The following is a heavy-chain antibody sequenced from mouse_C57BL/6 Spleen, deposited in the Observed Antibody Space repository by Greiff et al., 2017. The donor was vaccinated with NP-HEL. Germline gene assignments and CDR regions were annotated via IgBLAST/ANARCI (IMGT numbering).Heavy chain of an antibody. CDR1: GYTFTSYW. Sequence: VQLQQPGAELVRPGSSVKLSCKASGYTFTSYWMHWVKQRPIQGLEWIGNIDPSDSETHYNQKFKDKATLTVDKSSSTAYMQLSSLTSEDSAVYYCARGWGNYNYFDYWGQGTTLTVSS. J-gene: IGHJ2*01. CDR2: IDPSDSET. CDR3: ARGWGNYNYFDY. V-gene: IGHV1-52*01. D-gene: IGHD2-1*01.